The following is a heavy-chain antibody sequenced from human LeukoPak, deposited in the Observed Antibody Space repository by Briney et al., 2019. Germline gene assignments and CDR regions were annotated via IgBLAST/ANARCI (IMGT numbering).Heavy chain of an antibody. Sequence: SGPELVNPTQTLTLTCTFSGFSLITSGVGVGWIRQSPGKALEWVAIIYWDNDKRYSPYLRNRLTIAKDTSNNQVVLVMTNMDPVDTATYFCAHIMITYGGVLRDDAFDVWGPGTVVTVST. D-gene: IGHD3-16*01. CDR2: IYWDNDK. J-gene: IGHJ3*01. CDR1: GFSLITSGVG. CDR3: AHIMITYGGVLRDDAFDV. V-gene: IGHV2-5*02.